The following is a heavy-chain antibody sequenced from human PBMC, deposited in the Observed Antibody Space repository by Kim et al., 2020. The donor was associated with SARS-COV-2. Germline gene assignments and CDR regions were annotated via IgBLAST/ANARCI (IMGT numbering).Heavy chain of an antibody. CDR3: ARDVSRDYNWFDP. J-gene: IGHJ5*02. D-gene: IGHD6-13*01. V-gene: IGHV3-21*01. Sequence: YADSVKGRFTISRDNAKNSLYLQMNSLRAEYTAVYYCARDVSRDYNWFDPWGQGTLVTVSS.